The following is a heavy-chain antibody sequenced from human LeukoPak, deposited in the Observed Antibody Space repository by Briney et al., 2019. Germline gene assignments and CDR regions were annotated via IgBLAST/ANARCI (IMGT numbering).Heavy chain of an antibody. D-gene: IGHD2-2*01. CDR2: INPNSGGT. V-gene: IGHV1-2*02. CDR1: GYTFTGYY. Sequence: GASVKVSCKASGYTFTGYYMHWVRQAPGQGLEWMGWINPNSGGTNYAQKFQGRVTMTRDTSISTAYMELSRLRSDDTAVYYCARSPRRYCSSTSCYSHFDYWGQGTLVTVSS. CDR3: ARSPRRYCSSTSCYSHFDY. J-gene: IGHJ4*02.